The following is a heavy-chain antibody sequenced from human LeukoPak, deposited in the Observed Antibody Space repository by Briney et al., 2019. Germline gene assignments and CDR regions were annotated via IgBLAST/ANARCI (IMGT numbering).Heavy chain of an antibody. CDR1: GFTFSSYA. V-gene: IGHV3-23*01. J-gene: IGHJ4*02. CDR2: IGGSGGST. Sequence: GGSLRLSCAASGFTFSSYAMSWVRQAPGKGLEWVSAIGGSGGSTYYADSVKGRFTISRDNSKNTLYLQMNSLRAEDTAVYYCAKDHTYSGSSDYWGQGTLVTVSS. CDR3: AKDHTYSGSSDY. D-gene: IGHD1-26*01.